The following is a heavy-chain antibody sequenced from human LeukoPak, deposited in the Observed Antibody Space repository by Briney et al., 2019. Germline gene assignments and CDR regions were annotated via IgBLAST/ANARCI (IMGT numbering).Heavy chain of an antibody. J-gene: IGHJ4*02. CDR1: GYTFTGYY. Sequence: GASVKVSCKASGYTFTGYYIHWVRQAPGQGLEWMGWINPNNGGTNYAQKFQGRVTMTRDTSISTAYMELNRLTSDDTAVYYCARDKYTGYETFDNWGQGTPVTVSS. D-gene: IGHD5-12*01. CDR2: INPNNGGT. V-gene: IGHV1-2*02. CDR3: ARDKYTGYETFDN.